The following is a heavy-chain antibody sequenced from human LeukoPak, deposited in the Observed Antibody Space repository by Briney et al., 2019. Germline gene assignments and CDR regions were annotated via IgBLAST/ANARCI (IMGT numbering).Heavy chain of an antibody. V-gene: IGHV4-4*07. Sequence: SGTLSLTCTVSGGSISNYYWSWIRQPAAKGREWIGRIYNAGRANHHASLTSRVTLSVDTSNTQSSLQLSSVTAADTAVYYCARDLPSYYFGSGNIFDPWGQGILVTVSS. CDR3: ARDLPSYYFGSGNIFDP. D-gene: IGHD3-10*01. CDR2: IYNAGRA. CDR1: GGSISNYY. J-gene: IGHJ5*02.